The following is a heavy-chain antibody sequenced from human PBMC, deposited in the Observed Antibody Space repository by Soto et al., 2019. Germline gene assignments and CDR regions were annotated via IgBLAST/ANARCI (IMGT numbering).Heavy chain of an antibody. D-gene: IGHD3-22*01. J-gene: IGHJ4*02. CDR1: GASISSNNW. V-gene: IGHV4-4*02. CDR3: ARVGNWDYEKSGFYRPFDL. CDR2: IFHSGSI. Sequence: SETLSLTCAVSGASISSNNWWSWVRQSPGKGLEWIAEIFHSGSINYNPSLESRATISADKSKNQFSLRLNSATAADTAVYYCARVGNWDYEKSGFYRPFDLWGQGALVTVSS.